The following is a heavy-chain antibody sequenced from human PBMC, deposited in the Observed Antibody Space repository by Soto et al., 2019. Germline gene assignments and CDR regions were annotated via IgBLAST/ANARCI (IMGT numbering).Heavy chain of an antibody. J-gene: IGHJ4*02. CDR2: IYYSGST. CDR3: ARSSYLGAYYDYVWGSYRRYYFDY. V-gene: IGHV4-31*03. CDR1: GGSISSGGYY. Sequence: QVQLQESGPGLVKPSQTLSLTCTVSGGSISSGGYYWSWIRQHPGKGLEWIGYIYYSGSTYYNPSLKSRVTISVDTSKNQFSLKLSSVTAADTAVYYCARSSYLGAYYDYVWGSYRRYYFDYWGQGTLVTVSS. D-gene: IGHD3-16*02.